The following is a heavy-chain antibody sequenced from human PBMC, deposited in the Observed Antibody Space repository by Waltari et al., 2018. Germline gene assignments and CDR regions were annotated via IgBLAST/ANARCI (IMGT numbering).Heavy chain of an antibody. D-gene: IGHD6-13*01. CDR1: PGSITTYGYY. CDR2: IYYSGLT. J-gene: IGHJ3*02. Sequence: LQLQESGPGLVKPSETLSLTCTVSPGSITTYGYYWGWIRQPPGKGLEWIGSIYYSGLTYYDPSLESRVIISIDPSESRISRRLNSVTAADTAVYYCAVGRGIFDIWGQGTVVTVSS. V-gene: IGHV4-39*01. CDR3: AVGRGIFDI.